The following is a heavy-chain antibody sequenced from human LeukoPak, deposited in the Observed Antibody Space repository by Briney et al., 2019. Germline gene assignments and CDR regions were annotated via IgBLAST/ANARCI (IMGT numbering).Heavy chain of an antibody. CDR2: INHSGST. D-gene: IGHD2-2*01. V-gene: IGHV4-34*01. Sequence: PSETLSLTCIVSGDSISNYYWSWIRQPPGKGLEWIGEINHSGSTNYNPSLKSRVTISVDTSKNQFSLKLSSVTAADTAVYYCARDCSSTSCFLDYWSQGTLVTVSS. CDR3: ARDCSSTSCFLDY. J-gene: IGHJ4*02. CDR1: GDSISNYY.